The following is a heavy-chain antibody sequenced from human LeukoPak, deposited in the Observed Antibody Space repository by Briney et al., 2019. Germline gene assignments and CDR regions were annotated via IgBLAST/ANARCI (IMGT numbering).Heavy chain of an antibody. J-gene: IGHJ4*02. V-gene: IGHV1-24*01. Sequence: ASVKVSCKVSGYALTELSMHWVRQAPGKGLEWMGGFDPEDGETIYAQKFQGRVTMTEDTSTDTAYMELSSLGSEDTAVYYCATAELLSFRKGYFDYWGQGTLVTVSS. CDR3: ATAELLSFRKGYFDY. CDR1: GYALTELS. CDR2: FDPEDGET. D-gene: IGHD3-10*01.